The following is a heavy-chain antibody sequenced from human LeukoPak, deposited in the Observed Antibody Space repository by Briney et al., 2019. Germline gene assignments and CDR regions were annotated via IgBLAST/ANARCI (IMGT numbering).Heavy chain of an antibody. D-gene: IGHD3-3*01. CDR1: GYTFTSYY. V-gene: IGHV1-46*01. J-gene: IGHJ3*02. CDR3: AREDFWSGYSDAFDI. CDR2: INPSGGST. Sequence: ASVKVSCKASGYTFTSYYMHWVRQAPGQGLEWMGIINPSGGSTSYAQKFQGRVTMTRDTSISTAYMELSRLRSDDTAVYYCAREDFWSGYSDAFDIWGQGTMVTVSS.